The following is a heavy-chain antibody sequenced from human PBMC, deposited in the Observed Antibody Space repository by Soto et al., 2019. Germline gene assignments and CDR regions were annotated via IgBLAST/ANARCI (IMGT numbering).Heavy chain of an antibody. Sequence: QVQLVESGEGVVQPGRSLRFSCAASGFTFSSYGMHWVRQAPGKGLEWVSVISYDGSNKYYPDSVKGRFTISRDNSKNTLYLQRNSLRAEDTDVYYCASLGYCSSTSCYGGYYYYYMDVWGKGTTVTVS. CDR2: ISYDGSNK. CDR1: GFTFSSYG. J-gene: IGHJ6*03. CDR3: ASLGYCSSTSCYGGYYYYYMDV. D-gene: IGHD2-2*01. V-gene: IGHV3-30*03.